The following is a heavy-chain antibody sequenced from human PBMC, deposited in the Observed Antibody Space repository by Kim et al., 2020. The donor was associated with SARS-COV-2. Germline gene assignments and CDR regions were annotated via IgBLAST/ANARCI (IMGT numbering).Heavy chain of an antibody. Sequence: YHPSLKSRVTISVDTSKIQFSLKLSSVTAADTAVYYCARGTNYYGSGAGYWGQGTLVTVSS. V-gene: IGHV4-34*01. CDR3: ARGTNYYGSGAGY. D-gene: IGHD3-10*01. J-gene: IGHJ4*02.